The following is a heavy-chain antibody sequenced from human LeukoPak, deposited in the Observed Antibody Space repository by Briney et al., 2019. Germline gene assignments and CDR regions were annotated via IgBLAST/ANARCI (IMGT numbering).Heavy chain of an antibody. CDR1: GFNFGDYG. Sequence: GGSLRLSCAAAGFNFGDYGMSWVRQAPGKGLEWVSYISSSGSTIYYADSVKGRFTISRDNAKNSLYLQMNSLRAEDTAVYYCARAPSDYYYYYMDVWGKGTTVTVSS. CDR3: ARAPSDYYYYYMDV. D-gene: IGHD6-6*01. V-gene: IGHV3-11*04. CDR2: ISSSGSTI. J-gene: IGHJ6*03.